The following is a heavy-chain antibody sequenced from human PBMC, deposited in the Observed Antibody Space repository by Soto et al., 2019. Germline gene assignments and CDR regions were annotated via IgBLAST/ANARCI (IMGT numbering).Heavy chain of an antibody. Sequence: QVQLQESGPGLVKPSETLSLTCSVSGGSLTGLYWTWVRQPPGRGLEWIGWIYSSGTTNYNPALTSRVTMSVDTSKHQFSLKLTSVTAADTAMYYCARLRNPYFLDVWGRGTPVTVSS. CDR1: GGSLTGLY. V-gene: IGHV4-59*08. J-gene: IGHJ6*03. CDR2: IYSSGTT. CDR3: ARLRNPYFLDV. D-gene: IGHD1-1*01.